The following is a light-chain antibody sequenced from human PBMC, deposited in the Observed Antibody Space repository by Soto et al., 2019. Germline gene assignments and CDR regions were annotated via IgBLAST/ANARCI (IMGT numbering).Light chain of an antibody. CDR1: QDINIY. CDR3: QQYGNLPLS. V-gene: IGKV1-33*01. J-gene: IGKJ4*01. CDR2: DAF. Sequence: DIQMTQSPSSLSAFVGDRVTITCQASQDINIYLNWYQQKPGKAPKLLIYDAFNLATGVPSKFSGGGSETDFTFTISSLQPEDIATYYCQQYGNLPLSFGGGTKVEIK.